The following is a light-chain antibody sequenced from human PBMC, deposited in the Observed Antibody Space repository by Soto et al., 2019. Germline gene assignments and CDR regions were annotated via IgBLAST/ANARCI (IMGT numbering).Light chain of an antibody. CDR1: GSNIGSNY. Sequence: QSVLTQPPSASGTPGQRVTISCTGSGSNIGSNYVYWYQQLPGTAPKLLIYGNNQRPSGVPDRFSGSKSGTSVSLGISGLRSEDEADYYCAAWDASLSGRVFGGGTKLTVI. CDR2: GNN. CDR3: AAWDASLSGRV. J-gene: IGLJ3*02. V-gene: IGLV1-47*01.